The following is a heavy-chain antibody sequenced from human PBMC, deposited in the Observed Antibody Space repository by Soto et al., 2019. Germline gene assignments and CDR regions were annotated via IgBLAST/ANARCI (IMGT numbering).Heavy chain of an antibody. J-gene: IGHJ6*02. Sequence: GASVKVSCKASGGTFSSYAISWVRQAPGQGLEWMGGIIPIFGTANYAQKFQGRVTITADESTSTAYMELSSLGSEDTAVYYCARDSYYYDSSGPYYYYCMDVWGQGTTVTVSS. CDR1: GGTFSSYA. V-gene: IGHV1-69*13. D-gene: IGHD3-22*01. CDR2: IIPIFGTA. CDR3: ARDSYYYDSSGPYYYYCMDV.